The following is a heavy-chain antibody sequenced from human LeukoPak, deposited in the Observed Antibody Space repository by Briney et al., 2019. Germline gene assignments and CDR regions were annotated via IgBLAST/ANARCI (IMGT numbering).Heavy chain of an antibody. CDR2: IYTSGST. Sequence: PSETLSLTCTVSGGSISSYYWSWIRQPAGKGLEWIGRIYTSGSTNYNPSLKSRVTMSVDTSKNQFSLKLSSVTAADTAVYYCARDGGWAGAADTDNWFDPWGQGTLVTVSS. D-gene: IGHD6-13*01. CDR1: GGSISSYY. V-gene: IGHV4-4*07. J-gene: IGHJ5*02. CDR3: ARDGGWAGAADTDNWFDP.